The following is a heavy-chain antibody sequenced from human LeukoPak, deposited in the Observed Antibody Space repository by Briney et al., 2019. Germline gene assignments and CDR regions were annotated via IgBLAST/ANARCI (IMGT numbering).Heavy chain of an antibody. D-gene: IGHD3-22*01. CDR2: ISSSSSYI. CDR1: GFTFSSYS. CDR3: ARDLVLYYYDSSGSPFDY. J-gene: IGHJ4*02. V-gene: IGHV3-21*01. Sequence: PGGSLRLTCAASGFTFSSYSMNWVRQAPGKGLEWVSSISSSSSYIYYADSVKGRFTISRDNAKNSLYLQMNSLRAEDTAVYYCARDLVLYYYDSSGSPFDYWGQGTLVTVSS.